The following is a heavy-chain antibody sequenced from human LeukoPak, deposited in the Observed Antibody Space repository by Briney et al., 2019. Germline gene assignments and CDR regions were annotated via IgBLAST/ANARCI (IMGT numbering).Heavy chain of an antibody. CDR2: IYYSGST. V-gene: IGHV4-61*01. CDR1: GGSVSSGSYY. D-gene: IGHD3-16*01. Sequence: SETLSLTCTVSGGSVSSGSYYWSWIRQPPGKGLEWIGYIYYSGSTNYNPSLKSRVTISVDTSKNQFSLKLSSVTAADTAVYYCARTNFGNNWFDPWGQGTLVTVSS. CDR3: ARTNFGNNWFDP. J-gene: IGHJ5*02.